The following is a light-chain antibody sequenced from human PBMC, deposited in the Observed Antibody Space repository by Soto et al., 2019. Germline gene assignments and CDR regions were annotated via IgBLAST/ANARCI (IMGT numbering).Light chain of an antibody. CDR3: IQDFISPLT. J-gene: IGKJ1*01. Sequence: AIQMTASPSSLSASLGDRVTITCRASEGIRGDLGWYLQKPGKVPKLLISATSTLQSGVPSRFSGRGSGTNFTLTISSLQPEDFATYYCIQDFISPLTVGQGAKV. CDR2: ATS. CDR1: EGIRGD. V-gene: IGKV1-6*01.